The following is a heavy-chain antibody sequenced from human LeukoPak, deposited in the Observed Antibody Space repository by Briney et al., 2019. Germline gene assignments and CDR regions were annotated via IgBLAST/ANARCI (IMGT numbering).Heavy chain of an antibody. Sequence: ASVKVSCKASGGTFSSYAISWVRQAPGQGLEWMGGIIPIFGTANYAQKFQGRVTITADESTSTAYMELRSLRSDDTAVYYCARDRYFSRNDRMDVWGQGTTVTVSS. CDR1: GGTFSSYA. CDR2: IIPIFGTA. CDR3: ARDRYFSRNDRMDV. J-gene: IGHJ6*02. D-gene: IGHD1-1*01. V-gene: IGHV1-69*13.